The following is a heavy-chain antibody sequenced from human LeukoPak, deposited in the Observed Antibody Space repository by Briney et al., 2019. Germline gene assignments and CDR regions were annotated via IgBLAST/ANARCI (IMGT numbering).Heavy chain of an antibody. CDR3: ARDLAESYLFDY. D-gene: IGHD3-10*01. CDR2: IWYDGSII. J-gene: IGHJ4*02. V-gene: IGHV3-33*01. Sequence: PGGSLRLSCAASGFTFSSYGMHWVRQAPGKGLEWVAVIWYDGSIIYYTDSVKGRFTISRDNAKNTLWLQMNSLRAEDTAVYFCARDLAESYLFDYWGQGTLVTVSS. CDR1: GFTFSSYG.